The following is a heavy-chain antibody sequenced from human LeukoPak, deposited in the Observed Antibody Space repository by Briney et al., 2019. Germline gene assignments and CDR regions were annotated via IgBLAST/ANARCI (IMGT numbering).Heavy chain of an antibody. D-gene: IGHD2-8*02. V-gene: IGHV4-59*01. CDR2: IHYSGTT. J-gene: IGHJ5*01. CDR3: AREPLSGWFDP. CDR1: GGSISRYY. Sequence: PSETLSLTCTVSGGSISRYYWSWIRQPPGKGLEWIGYIHYSGTTNYNPSLKSRVTISVDTSKNQFSLKLSSVTAADTAVYYCAREPLSGWFDPWGQGTLVTVSS.